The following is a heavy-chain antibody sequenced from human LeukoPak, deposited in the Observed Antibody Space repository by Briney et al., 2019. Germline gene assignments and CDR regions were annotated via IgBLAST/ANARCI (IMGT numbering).Heavy chain of an antibody. CDR3: ARGFHYDFWSGSPDDWFDP. D-gene: IGHD3-3*01. CDR1: GYTFTCYY. J-gene: IGHJ5*02. CDR2: INPNSGGT. V-gene: IGHV1-2*02. Sequence: ASVKVSCKASGYTFTCYYMHWVRQAPGQGLEWMGWINPNSGGTNYAQKFQGRVTMTRDTSISTAYMELSRLRSDDTAVYYCARGFHYDFWSGSPDDWFDPWGQGTLVTVSS.